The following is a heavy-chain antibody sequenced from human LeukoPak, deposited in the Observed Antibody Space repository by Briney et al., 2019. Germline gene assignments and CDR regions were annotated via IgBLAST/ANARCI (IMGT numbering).Heavy chain of an antibody. V-gene: IGHV1-69*13. J-gene: IGHJ5*02. CDR2: IIPIFGTA. CDR3: ARGWVVLWLRGDWFDP. D-gene: IGHD5-18*01. Sequence: SVKVSCKASGGTFSSYAISWVRQAPGQGLEWMGGIIPIFGTANYAQKFQGRVTITADESTSTAYMELSSLRSEDTAVYYCARGWVVLWLRGDWFDPWGQGTLVTVSS. CDR1: GGTFSSYA.